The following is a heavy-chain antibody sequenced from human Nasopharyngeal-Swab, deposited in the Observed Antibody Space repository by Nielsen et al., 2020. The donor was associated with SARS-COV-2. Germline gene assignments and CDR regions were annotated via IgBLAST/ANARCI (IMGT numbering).Heavy chain of an antibody. Sequence: GGSLRLSCAASGFTFSIYAMSWVRQAPGKGLEWVSAISGSGGSTYYADSVKGRFTISRDNSKNTLYLQMNSLGAEDTAVYYCAKEEYSSSWYIGDYWGQGTLVTVSS. V-gene: IGHV3-23*01. CDR1: GFTFSIYA. CDR3: AKEEYSSSWYIGDY. J-gene: IGHJ4*02. CDR2: ISGSGGST. D-gene: IGHD6-13*01.